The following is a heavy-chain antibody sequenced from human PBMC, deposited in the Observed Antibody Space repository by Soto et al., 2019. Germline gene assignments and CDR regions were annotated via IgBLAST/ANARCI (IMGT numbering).Heavy chain of an antibody. V-gene: IGHV3-21*02. CDR3: ARDQDDQDLYYRGMEV. J-gene: IGHJ6*02. CDR1: GFTFSSYG. Sequence: EVQLVESWGGLVKPGGSLRLSCAASGFTFSSYGMHWVRQAPGKGLEWVSSINTFGSNIYYADSVKGRITISRDNAENYLYSQINRLRPADTGLYCCARDQDDQDLYYRGMEVWGQATTVTVPS. D-gene: IGHD1-1*01. CDR2: INTFGSNI.